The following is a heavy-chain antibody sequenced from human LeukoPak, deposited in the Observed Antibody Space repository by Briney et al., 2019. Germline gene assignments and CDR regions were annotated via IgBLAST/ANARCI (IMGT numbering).Heavy chain of an antibody. Sequence: ASVKVSCKASGYTFTGYYMHWVRQAPGQGLEWMGIINPSGGSTSYAQKFQGRVTMTRDTSTSTVYMELSSLRSEDTAVYYCARDSHYFGSSPFNNYYDSSGYYGWFDPWGQGTLVTVSS. J-gene: IGHJ5*02. CDR2: INPSGGST. CDR1: GYTFTGYY. D-gene: IGHD3-22*01. CDR3: ARDSHYFGSSPFNNYYDSSGYYGWFDP. V-gene: IGHV1-46*01.